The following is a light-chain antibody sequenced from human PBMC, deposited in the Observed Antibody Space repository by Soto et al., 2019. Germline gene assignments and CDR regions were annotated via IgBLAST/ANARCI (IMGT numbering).Light chain of an antibody. CDR3: QQYGSSPPWT. CDR2: GAS. V-gene: IGKV3-20*01. J-gene: IGKJ1*01. CDR1: QSVSSSY. Sequence: EIVLTQSPGTLSLSPGERATLSCRASQSVSSSYLAWYQQKPGQAPRLLIYGASIRATGIPDRFSGSGSGTDFTLTISRLEPEDFAVYYCQQYGSSPPWTFGQGTKVESK.